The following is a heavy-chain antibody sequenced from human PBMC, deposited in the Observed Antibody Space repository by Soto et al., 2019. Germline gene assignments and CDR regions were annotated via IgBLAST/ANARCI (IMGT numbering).Heavy chain of an antibody. CDR2: VYHGGFT. CDR3: ARQTSPWGFDV. Sequence: QVELKESGPGLVKPSETLSLTCTVSGGSVSSGGFYYHWIRQPPGKGLEWIGYVYHGGFTNYSPSLTSRLTISVDTSATRISLKLASVTSVDTAVYYCARQTSPWGFDVWGQGTTVTVSS. V-gene: IGHV4-61*08. J-gene: IGHJ6*02. D-gene: IGHD7-27*01. CDR1: GGSVSSGGFY.